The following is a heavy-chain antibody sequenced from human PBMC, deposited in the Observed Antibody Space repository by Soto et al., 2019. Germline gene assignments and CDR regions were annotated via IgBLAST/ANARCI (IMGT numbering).Heavy chain of an antibody. J-gene: IGHJ4*02. CDR3: ARACSSNSCYDVFDY. D-gene: IGHD2-2*01. V-gene: IGHV4-4*07. CDR1: GGSISRYY. CDR2: IYTSGST. Sequence: QVQLQESGPGRLKPSETLSLTCTVSGGSISRYYWSWIRQPAGKGLEWIGRIYTSGSTNYNPSLKSRVTMSVDTSKNQFSLKLSSVTAADTAVYYCARACSSNSCYDVFDYWGQGTLVTVSS.